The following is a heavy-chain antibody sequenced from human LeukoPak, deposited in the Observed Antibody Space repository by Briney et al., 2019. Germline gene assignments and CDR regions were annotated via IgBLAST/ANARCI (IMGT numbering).Heavy chain of an antibody. Sequence: PGGSLRLSCAASGFTLSTYAMSGVRQAPGKGLEWVSGISGSGDRTHYADSVKGRFTISRDNSKNTMYLQMDSLRAEDTAVYYCARVVSYYGSSYRLLDLWGRGTLVTVSS. J-gene: IGHJ2*01. CDR3: ARVVSYYGSSYRLLDL. D-gene: IGHD3-10*01. V-gene: IGHV3-23*01. CDR2: ISGSGDRT. CDR1: GFTLSTYA.